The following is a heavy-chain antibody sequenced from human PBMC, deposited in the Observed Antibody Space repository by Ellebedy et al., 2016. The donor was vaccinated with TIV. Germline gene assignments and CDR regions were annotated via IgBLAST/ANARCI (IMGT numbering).Heavy chain of an antibody. CDR3: ARTTTVTSPFDY. D-gene: IGHD4-17*01. CDR2: INPSGGST. J-gene: IGHJ4*02. Sequence: AASVKVSCKASGYTFTSYFMHWLRQAPGQGLEWMGIINPSGGSTTYAQKFQGRVTMTRDTSTSTVYMELSSLRSEDTAVYYCARTTTVTSPFDYWGQGTLVTVSS. CDR1: GYTFTSYF. V-gene: IGHV1-46*01.